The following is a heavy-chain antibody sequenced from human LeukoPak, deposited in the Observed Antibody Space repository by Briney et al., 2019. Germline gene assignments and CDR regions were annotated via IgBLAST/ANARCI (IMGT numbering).Heavy chain of an antibody. Sequence: TGGSLRLSCAASGFTFSTDWMLWVRQAPGKGLEWVANIKGDGSEKHYVDSVKGRFTISRYNAKNSLYLQMNSLRVEDTALYYCARGMTWSAYWGQGTLVAVAS. CDR3: ARGMTWSAY. CDR2: IKGDGSEK. V-gene: IGHV3-7*04. CDR1: GFTFSTDW. J-gene: IGHJ4*02. D-gene: IGHD2-21*02.